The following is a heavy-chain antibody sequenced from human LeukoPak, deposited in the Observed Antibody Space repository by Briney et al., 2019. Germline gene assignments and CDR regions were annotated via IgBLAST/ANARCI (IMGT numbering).Heavy chain of an antibody. CDR2: IYYSGST. CDR3: ARTPLTRSTVTTGPWYFDY. Sequence: SQTLSLTCTVSGGSISSGSYYWSWIRQPPGKGLEWIGYIYYSGSTNYNPSLKSRVTISVDTSKNHFSLKVSSVTAADTAVYYCARTPLTRSTVTTGPWYFDYWGQGTLVTVSS. CDR1: GGSISSGSYY. V-gene: IGHV4-61*03. D-gene: IGHD4-17*01. J-gene: IGHJ4*02.